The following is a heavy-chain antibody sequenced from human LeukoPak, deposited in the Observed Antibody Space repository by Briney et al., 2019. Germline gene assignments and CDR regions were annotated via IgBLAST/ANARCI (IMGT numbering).Heavy chain of an antibody. CDR2: ISYTGST. CDR3: ARHKATTIGWPSDY. D-gene: IGHD5-12*01. J-gene: IGHJ4*02. Sequence: SETLSLTCTVSGGSVSSYYWSWIRQPPGKGLEWIGYISYTGSTNYNPSLKSRVTISVDTSKNQFSLKLSSVTAADTALYYCARHKATTIGWPSDYWGQGILVTVSS. CDR1: GGSVSSYY. V-gene: IGHV4-59*08.